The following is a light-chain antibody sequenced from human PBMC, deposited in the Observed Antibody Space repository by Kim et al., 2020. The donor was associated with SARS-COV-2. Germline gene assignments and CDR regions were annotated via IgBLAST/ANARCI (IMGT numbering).Light chain of an antibody. Sequence: QSVLTQPPSVSAAPGQKVTISCSGSSSNIGNNYVSWYQQPPGTAPKLLIYDNNKRPSGIPDRFSGSKSGTSATLGITGLQTGDEADYYCGTWDSSLRDGVLGGGTQLTV. J-gene: IGLJ3*02. CDR3: GTWDSSLRDGV. CDR1: SSNIGNNY. V-gene: IGLV1-51*01. CDR2: DNN.